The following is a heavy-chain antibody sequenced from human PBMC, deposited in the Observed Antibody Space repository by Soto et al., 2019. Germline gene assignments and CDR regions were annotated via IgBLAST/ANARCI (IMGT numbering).Heavy chain of an antibody. Sequence: SETLSLTCAVYGGSFSDYYWNWIRQPPGKGLEWIGEINHSGSTNYNPSLKSRVTISVDTSKNQFSLKLGSVTAADTAVYYCAREGTVRGGRFDYWGQGTLVTVSS. CDR1: GGSFSDYY. J-gene: IGHJ4*02. CDR3: AREGTVRGGRFDY. D-gene: IGHD4-17*01. V-gene: IGHV4-34*01. CDR2: INHSGST.